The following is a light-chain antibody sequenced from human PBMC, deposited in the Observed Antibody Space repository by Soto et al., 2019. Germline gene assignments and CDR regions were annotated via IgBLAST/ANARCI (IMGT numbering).Light chain of an antibody. CDR3: SSYTSTSLVV. CDR1: SSDVGGYNY. J-gene: IGLJ2*01. V-gene: IGLV2-14*03. Sequence: QSALTQPASVSGSPGQSITIPCTGTSSDVGGYNYVSWYQQHPDKAPQLMIYDVTFRPSGVSHRFSGSKSGNTASLTISGLQAEDEADYFCSSYTSTSLVVFGGGTKVTVL. CDR2: DVT.